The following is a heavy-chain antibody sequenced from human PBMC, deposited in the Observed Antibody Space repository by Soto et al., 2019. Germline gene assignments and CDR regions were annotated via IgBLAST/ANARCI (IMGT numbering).Heavy chain of an antibody. CDR1: GFTFSSYA. V-gene: IGHV3-23*01. D-gene: IGHD3-10*01. J-gene: IGHJ4*02. CDR2: ISGSSTST. CDR3: AKDPSSGFAMENYFDY. Sequence: EVQLSGSGGGLVQPGGSLRLSCAASGFTFSSYAMSWVRQAPGKGLEWVSAISGSSTSTYYADSVKGRFTISRDNSKNTLDLQRNSLRAEDTAVYYCAKDPSSGFAMENYFDYWGQGTLVTVSS.